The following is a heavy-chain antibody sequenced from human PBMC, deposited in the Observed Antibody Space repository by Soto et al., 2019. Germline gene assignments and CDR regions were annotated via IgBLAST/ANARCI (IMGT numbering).Heavy chain of an antibody. V-gene: IGHV4-30-2*01. J-gene: IGHJ4*02. CDR2: IYHSGST. Sequence: PSETLSLTCAVSGGSISSGGYSWSWIRQPPGKGLEWIGYIYHSGSTYYNPSLKSRVTISVDRSQNQFSLKLSSVAAADTVVFFCARDMMVRGVIFFCYRGQGTLVPVSS. CDR1: GGSISSGGYS. CDR3: ARDMMVRGVIFFCY. D-gene: IGHD3-10*01.